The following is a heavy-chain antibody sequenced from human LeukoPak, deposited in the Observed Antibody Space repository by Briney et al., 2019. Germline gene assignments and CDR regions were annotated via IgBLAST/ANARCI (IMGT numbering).Heavy chain of an antibody. D-gene: IGHD3-10*02. CDR1: GFTFSSYA. J-gene: IGHJ4*02. Sequence: GGSLRLSCAASGFTFSSYAMSWVRQAPGKGLEWVSAISGSGGSTYYADSVKGRFTISRDNSKNTLYLQMNSLRAEDTAVYYCAKPSSYGYYVRVPFDHWGQGTLVTVSS. CDR3: AKPSSYGYYVRVPFDH. CDR2: ISGSGGST. V-gene: IGHV3-23*01.